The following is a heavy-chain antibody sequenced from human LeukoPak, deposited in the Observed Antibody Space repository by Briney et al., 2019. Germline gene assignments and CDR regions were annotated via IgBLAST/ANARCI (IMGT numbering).Heavy chain of an antibody. J-gene: IGHJ4*02. CDR1: GFTLSSNA. CDR2: ISYDGSNK. Sequence: GGSLRLSCAASGFTLSSNAMPRVRQAPGKGLEWVAVISYDGSNKYYADSVKGRFTISRDNSKNTLYLQMNSLRAEDTAVYYCARDHKVWTHIAAAGTDGDYWGQGTLVTVSS. V-gene: IGHV3-30-3*01. CDR3: ARDHKVWTHIAAAGTDGDY. D-gene: IGHD6-13*01.